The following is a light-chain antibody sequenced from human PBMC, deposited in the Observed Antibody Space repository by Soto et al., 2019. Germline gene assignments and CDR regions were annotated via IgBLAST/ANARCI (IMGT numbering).Light chain of an antibody. Sequence: QSALTQPASVSVSPGLSITISCTGPSGGADTYKFGGYKWHSWYQQHPGQSPKLNILDVSNRPSGVSDRFYGSKSGNTASLTIYGLKADDEADYYCSSYPTSGTVFGGGTKLTVL. J-gene: IGLJ2*01. CDR1: SGGADTYKFGGYKW. CDR2: DVS. V-gene: IGLV2-14*03. CDR3: SSYPTSGTV.